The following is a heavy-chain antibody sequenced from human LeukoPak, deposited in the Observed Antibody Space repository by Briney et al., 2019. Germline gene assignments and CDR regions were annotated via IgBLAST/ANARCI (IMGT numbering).Heavy chain of an antibody. V-gene: IGHV1-24*01. Sequence: ASVKVSCKVSGYTLTELSMHCVRQAPGKGREWVGGFDPEDGETIYAQKFQGRVTMTEDTSTDTAYMELSSLRSEDTAVYYCATVTGEDSSGYYFLTYFDNWGQGTLVTVSS. CDR3: ATVTGEDSSGYYFLTYFDN. CDR2: FDPEDGET. D-gene: IGHD3-22*01. CDR1: GYTLTELS. J-gene: IGHJ4*02.